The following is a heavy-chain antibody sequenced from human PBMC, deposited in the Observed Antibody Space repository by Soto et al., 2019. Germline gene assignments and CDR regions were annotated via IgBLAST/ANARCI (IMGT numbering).Heavy chain of an antibody. CDR2: ISGSGGVT. CDR1: GFTFSSYV. D-gene: IGHD3-16*02. J-gene: IGHJ6*02. Sequence: GGSLRLSCAASGFTFSSYVMSWVRQAPGKGLEWVSAISGSGGVTSYADSVKGRFTISRGNSKNTLFLQMNSLRAEDAAVYYCAKGRVITFGGVIAPSYYNMDVWGQGTTVTVSS. CDR3: AKGRVITFGGVIAPSYYNMDV. V-gene: IGHV3-23*01.